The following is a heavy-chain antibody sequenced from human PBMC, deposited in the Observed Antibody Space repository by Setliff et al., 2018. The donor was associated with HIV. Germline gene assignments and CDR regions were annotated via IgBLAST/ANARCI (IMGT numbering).Heavy chain of an antibody. V-gene: IGHV3-23*03. J-gene: IGHJ4*02. D-gene: IGHD1-26*01. CDR3: AKVMITTTWAFDF. Sequence: GGSLRLSCAASGFTFSSYAMSWVRQAPGKGLVWVSRIKSDGSSTNYADSVKGRYTISRDNSKNTLYVQMKSLRAEDTALYYCAKVMITTTWAFDFWGQGTPVTVSS. CDR2: IKSDGSST. CDR1: GFTFSSYA.